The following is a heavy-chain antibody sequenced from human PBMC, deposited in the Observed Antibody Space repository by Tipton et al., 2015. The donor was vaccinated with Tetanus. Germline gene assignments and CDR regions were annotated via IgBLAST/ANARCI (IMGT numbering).Heavy chain of an antibody. J-gene: IGHJ3*01. Sequence: TLSLTCTVSGGSISSGGYYWSWIRQYPGKGLEWIGYIYYSGSTYYNPSLKSRVTISVDTSKNQFSLKLSAVTAADTAVYYCARIGWPQQNKPAFDLWGQGTMVTVSP. CDR2: IYYSGST. V-gene: IGHV4-31*03. CDR1: GGSISSGGYY. D-gene: IGHD6-19*01. CDR3: ARIGWPQQNKPAFDL.